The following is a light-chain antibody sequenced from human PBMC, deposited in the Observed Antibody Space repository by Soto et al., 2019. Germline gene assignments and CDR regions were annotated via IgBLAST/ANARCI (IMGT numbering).Light chain of an antibody. V-gene: IGKV3-15*01. Sequence: EIVMTQSPATLSVSPGETATLSCRASQSVSTSLAWYQQKPGQAPRLLISGASTRATGAPARFSGSGSETEFTLTISSLQSEDFAVYYCQQYNNWWKFGQGTKVEIK. CDR3: QQYNNWWK. J-gene: IGKJ1*01. CDR1: QSVSTS. CDR2: GAS.